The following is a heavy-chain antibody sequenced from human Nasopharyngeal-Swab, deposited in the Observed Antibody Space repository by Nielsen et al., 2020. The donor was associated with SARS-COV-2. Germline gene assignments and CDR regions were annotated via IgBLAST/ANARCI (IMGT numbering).Heavy chain of an antibody. J-gene: IGHJ6*03. D-gene: IGHD1-26*01. CDR1: GFTFSSYA. CDR3: ARSHQYSGSYPDYYYYYMDV. CDR2: ISYDGSNK. Sequence: WVLRLYCASSGFTFSSYAMHWVRQAPGKGLEWVAVISYDGSNKYYADSVKGRFTISRDNSKNTLYLQMNSLRAEDTAVYYCARSHQYSGSYPDYYYYYMDVWGKGTTVTVSS. V-gene: IGHV3-30-3*01.